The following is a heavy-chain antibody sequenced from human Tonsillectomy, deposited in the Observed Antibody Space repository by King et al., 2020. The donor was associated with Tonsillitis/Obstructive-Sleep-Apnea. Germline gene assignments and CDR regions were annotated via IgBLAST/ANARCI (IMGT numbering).Heavy chain of an antibody. CDR3: NKQWGEHLASDY. CDR2: IYSGGST. V-gene: IGHV3-53*01. CDR1: GFTVSSNY. J-gene: IGHJ4*02. Sequence: VQLVESGGGLIQPGGSLRLSCAASGFTVSSNYMSLVRQAPGQGLEWVSVIYSGGSTYYADSVKGRFTISRDNSKNTLYLQMNSLRAEDTAVYYCNKQWGEHLASDYWGQGTLVTVSS. D-gene: IGHD6-19*01.